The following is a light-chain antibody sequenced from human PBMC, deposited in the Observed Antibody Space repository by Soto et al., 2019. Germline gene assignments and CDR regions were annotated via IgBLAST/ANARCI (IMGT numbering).Light chain of an antibody. V-gene: IGKV1-5*03. CDR1: QTISSW. CDR2: KAS. CDR3: QQYDTSPWT. Sequence: DIQMTHSPSSLSGSVGDRVTITCRASQTISSWSAWYQQKPVKAPKLLIYKASILHSGVPSRFSGSGSGTEFTLTISSLQPDDFATYYCQQYDTSPWTFGQGTKVDIK. J-gene: IGKJ1*01.